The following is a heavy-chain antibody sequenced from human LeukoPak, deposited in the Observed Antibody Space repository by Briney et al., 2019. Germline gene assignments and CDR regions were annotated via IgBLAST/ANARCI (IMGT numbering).Heavy chain of an antibody. Sequence: ASVKVSCKASGYTFTDYYMHWVRQAPGQGIEWMGWINPATGMNPNSGGIYYAKKFRGRVTMTTDTSISTIYLEMSSLTIDDTAVYFCVRVKMILPEFEIWGQGTLLTVSS. D-gene: IGHD2-21*01. CDR2: INPATGMNPNSGGI. V-gene: IGHV1-2*02. J-gene: IGHJ4*02. CDR1: GYTFTDYY. CDR3: VRVKMILPEFEI.